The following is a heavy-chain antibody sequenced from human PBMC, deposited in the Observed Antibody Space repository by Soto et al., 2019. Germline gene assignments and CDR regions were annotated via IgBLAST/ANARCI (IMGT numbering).Heavy chain of an antibody. CDR2: ISSSSSYI. CDR1: GFTFSSYS. Sequence: EVQLVESGGGLVKPGGSLRLSCAASGFTFSSYSMNWVRQAPGKGLEWVSSISSSSSYIYYADSVKGRFTISRDNAKNSLDLQMNSLRAEDTAVYYCAGVAVARSVMGWGQGTLVTVSS. CDR3: AGVAVARSVMG. V-gene: IGHV3-21*01. D-gene: IGHD6-19*01. J-gene: IGHJ4*02.